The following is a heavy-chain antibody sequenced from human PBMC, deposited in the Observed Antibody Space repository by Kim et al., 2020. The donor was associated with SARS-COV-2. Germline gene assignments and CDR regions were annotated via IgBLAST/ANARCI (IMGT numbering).Heavy chain of an antibody. V-gene: IGHV3-48*04. CDR2: ISGSGTIT. CDR1: GFTLSIYS. CDR3: VRENHWAFDI. J-gene: IGHJ3*02. Sequence: GGSLRLSCATSGFTLSIYSMNWVRQSPGKGLEWVSHISGSGTITKHADSVRGRFTISRDNDKNSLFLQMNGLRAEDTAVYYCVRENHWAFDIWGQGTVVTGSS.